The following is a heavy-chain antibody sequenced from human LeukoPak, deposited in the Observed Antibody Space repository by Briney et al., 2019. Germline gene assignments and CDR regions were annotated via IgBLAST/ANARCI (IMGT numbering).Heavy chain of an antibody. D-gene: IGHD2-15*01. CDR3: ARGPLGGSNTLTPLYYYYMDV. CDR2: ISSSSSYI. Sequence: GGSLRLSCAASGFTFSSYSVNWVRQAPGKGLEWVSSISSSSSYIYYADSVKGRFTISRDNAKNSLYLQMNSLRAEDTAVYYCARGPLGGSNTLTPLYYYYMDVWGKGTTVTVSS. V-gene: IGHV3-21*04. J-gene: IGHJ6*03. CDR1: GFTFSSYS.